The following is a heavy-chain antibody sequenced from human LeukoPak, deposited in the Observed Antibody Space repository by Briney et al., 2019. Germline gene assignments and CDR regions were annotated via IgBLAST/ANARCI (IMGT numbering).Heavy chain of an antibody. CDR2: ISSSSSYI. J-gene: IGHJ4*01. CDR1: GFTFSSYS. D-gene: IGHD6-19*01. V-gene: IGHV3-21*01. CDR3: ARDFAPAVATYYFDY. Sequence: TGGSLRLFCAASGFTFSSYSMNWVRQAPGKGLEWVSAISSSSSYIYYADSVKGRFTISRDNANNSLYLQMNSLRAEDTAVYYCARDFAPAVATYYFDYWGHGTLVPVS.